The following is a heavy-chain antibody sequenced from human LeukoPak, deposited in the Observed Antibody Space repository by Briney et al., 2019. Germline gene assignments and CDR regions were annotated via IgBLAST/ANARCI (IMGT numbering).Heavy chain of an antibody. CDR2: IYYSGST. CDR1: GGSISSGDYY. V-gene: IGHV4-30-4*01. Sequence: SETLSLTCTVSGGSISSGDYYWSWIRQPPGKGLEWIGYIYYSGSTYYNPSLKSRVTISVDTSKNQFSLKLSSVTAADTAVYYCARGLGAAANDYWGQGTLVTVSS. CDR3: ARGLGAAANDY. J-gene: IGHJ4*02. D-gene: IGHD6-13*01.